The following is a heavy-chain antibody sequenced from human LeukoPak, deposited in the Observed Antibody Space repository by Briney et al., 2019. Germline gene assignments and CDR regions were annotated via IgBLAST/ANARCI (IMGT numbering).Heavy chain of an antibody. J-gene: IGHJ4*02. D-gene: IGHD1-1*01. Sequence: PGGSLRLSCAASGFTFSSYALHWVRQAPGKGLEWVAIISYDGSTKDYADSVKGRFTISRDNSKNTLYLQMNRLTTEDTAVYFCARERRGSFDYWGQGTLVTVSS. CDR1: GFTFSSYA. CDR2: ISYDGSTK. CDR3: ARERRGSFDY. V-gene: IGHV3-30-3*01.